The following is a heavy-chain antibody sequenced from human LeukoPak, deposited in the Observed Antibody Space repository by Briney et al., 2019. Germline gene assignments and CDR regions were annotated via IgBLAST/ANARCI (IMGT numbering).Heavy chain of an antibody. V-gene: IGHV3-7*03. J-gene: IGHJ6*03. CDR1: GFTLSNYW. Sequence: GGSLRLSCAASGFTLSNYWMGWVRRAPGKGLEWVANINQDGSEKHYVDFLKGRFTISRDNANNSLYLQMNSLRAEDTAVYYCAKDGLAVAYYMDVWGKGTTVTVSS. D-gene: IGHD6-19*01. CDR2: INQDGSEK. CDR3: AKDGLAVAYYMDV.